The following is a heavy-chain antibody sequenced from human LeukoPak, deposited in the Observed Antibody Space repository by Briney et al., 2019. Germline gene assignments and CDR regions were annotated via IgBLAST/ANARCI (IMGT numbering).Heavy chain of an antibody. CDR1: GGTFSSYA. CDR3: ARATYGSGSYRPPTFDY. CDR2: ITPIFGTA. Sequence: ASVKVSCKASGGTFSSYAISWVRQAPGQGLEWMGGITPIFGTANYAQKFQGRVTITADESTSTAYMELSGLRSEDTAVYYCARATYGSGSYRPPTFDYWGQGTLVTVSS. D-gene: IGHD3-10*01. J-gene: IGHJ4*02. V-gene: IGHV1-69*13.